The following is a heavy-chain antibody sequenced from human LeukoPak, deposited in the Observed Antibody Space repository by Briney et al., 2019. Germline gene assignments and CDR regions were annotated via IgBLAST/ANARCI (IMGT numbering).Heavy chain of an antibody. V-gene: IGHV3-74*01. CDR1: GFSFSSYW. CDR2: INSDGSST. Sequence: GGSLRLSCAASGFSFSSYWMHWVRQAPGKGLVWVSRINSDGSSTSYADSVKGRFTISRDNAKNTLYLQMNSLRAEDTAVYYCARGGGYSYGSFDYWGQGTLVTVPS. J-gene: IGHJ4*02. D-gene: IGHD5-18*01. CDR3: ARGGGYSYGSFDY.